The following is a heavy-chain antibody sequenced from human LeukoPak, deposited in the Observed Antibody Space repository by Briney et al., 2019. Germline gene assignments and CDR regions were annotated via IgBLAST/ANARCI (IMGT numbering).Heavy chain of an antibody. J-gene: IGHJ4*02. CDR1: GGSISGYS. D-gene: IGHD4-23*01. Sequence: SETLSLICTVSGGSISGYSWSWIRQPPGKGLEWIGSIYTSGITNYNPSLKSRVTMSVDTSTNHFSLKMSFVTAADTAVYYCARMTTVVTGWFDYWGQGTLVTVSS. V-gene: IGHV4-4*09. CDR2: IYTSGIT. CDR3: ARMTTVVTGWFDY.